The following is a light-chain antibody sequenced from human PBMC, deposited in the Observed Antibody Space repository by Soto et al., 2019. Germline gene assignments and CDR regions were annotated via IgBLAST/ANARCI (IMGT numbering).Light chain of an antibody. CDR2: GAS. J-gene: IGKJ1*01. V-gene: IGKV3-20*01. Sequence: EIVLTQSPGTLSLSPGERATLSCRASQSVSSYLAWYQQKPGQAPRRLIYGASIRATGIPDRFSGSGSGTDFTLTISRLEPEDFALYYCQQYHTSPLTFGQGTKVDIK. CDR3: QQYHTSPLT. CDR1: QSVSSY.